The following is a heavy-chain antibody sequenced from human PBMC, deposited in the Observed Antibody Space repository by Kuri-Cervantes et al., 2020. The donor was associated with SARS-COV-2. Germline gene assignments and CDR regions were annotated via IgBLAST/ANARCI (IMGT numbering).Heavy chain of an antibody. J-gene: IGHJ4*02. CDR2: ISSSSSYI. CDR1: GFTFSSYG. D-gene: IGHD4-11*01. V-gene: IGHV3-21*01. CDR3: ARDDGGGDYRTLDY. Sequence: GESLKISCAASGFTFSSYGMHWVRQAPGKGLEWVSSISSSSSYIYYADSVKGRLTISRDNAKNSLYLQMNSLRAEDTAVYYCARDDGGGDYRTLDYWGQGTLVTVSS.